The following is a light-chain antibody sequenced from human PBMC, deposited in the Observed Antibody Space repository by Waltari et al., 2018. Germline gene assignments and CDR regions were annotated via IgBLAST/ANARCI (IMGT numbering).Light chain of an antibody. Sequence: VLPQPPPAPGPPGQRVPIPCSGSRPTVGLNYLYWYQQLPGTAPKLLICRNHKRPSGVPDRFSGSKSGTSASLAISGLRSEDEADYYCASWDDSLRGVFGTGTKVTVL. CDR2: RNH. V-gene: IGLV1-47*01. J-gene: IGLJ1*01. CDR1: RPTVGLNY. CDR3: ASWDDSLRGV.